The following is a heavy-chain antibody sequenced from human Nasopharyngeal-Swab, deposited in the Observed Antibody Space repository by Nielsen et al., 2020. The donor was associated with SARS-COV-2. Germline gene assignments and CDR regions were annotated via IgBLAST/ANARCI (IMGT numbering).Heavy chain of an antibody. CDR3: ARGDYSSSWDRSYYGMDV. Sequence: WGRQAPGQRIEWMGWINAGNGNTKYSQKFQGRVTITRDTSAGTAYMELSSLRSEDPAVYYCARGDYSSSWDRSYYGMDVWGQGTTVTVSS. D-gene: IGHD6-13*01. J-gene: IGHJ6*02. CDR2: INAGNGNT. V-gene: IGHV1-3*01.